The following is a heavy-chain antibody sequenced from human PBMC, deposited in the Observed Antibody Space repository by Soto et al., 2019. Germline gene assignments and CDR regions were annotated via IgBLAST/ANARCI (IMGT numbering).Heavy chain of an antibody. CDR3: ARVPYYYDRNGEIYYFAH. J-gene: IGHJ4*02. D-gene: IGHD3-22*01. CDR2: IDEYGSTI. V-gene: IGHV3-74*01. Sequence: EVQLVESGGGLVQPGGSLRLSCAASGFTFSSYWMHWVRLVPGKGLLWVSRIDEYGSTINYADSVKGRFTISRDNARNTLYLEMNSLRADDTGVYYCARVPYYYDRNGEIYYFAHWGQGSLVTVSS. CDR1: GFTFSSYW.